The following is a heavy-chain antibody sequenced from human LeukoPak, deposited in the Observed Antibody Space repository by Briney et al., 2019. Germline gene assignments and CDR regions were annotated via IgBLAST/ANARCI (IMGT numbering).Heavy chain of an antibody. CDR1: GFTFNSHA. V-gene: IGHV3-23*01. CDR2: INGNGAST. Sequence: SGGSLRLSCAASGFTFNSHAMSWVRQAPGKGLEWVSGINGNGASTYYSDSVKGRFTIPRDNSKNTVYLLMSSLRAEDTAVYYCAKDQGYSYYYLDYWGQGTLVTVSS. CDR3: AKDQGYSYYYLDY. J-gene: IGHJ4*02. D-gene: IGHD5-18*01.